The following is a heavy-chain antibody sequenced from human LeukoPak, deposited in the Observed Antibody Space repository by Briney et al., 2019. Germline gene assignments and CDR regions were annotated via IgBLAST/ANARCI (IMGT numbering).Heavy chain of an antibody. Sequence: SETLSLTFTVSDGSINNYYWNWLRPPPGKGLEWIGYVYYSGSINYNPSLRSRVTISVDTSKTHFSLKLNSVTAADTAVYYCARRRKLAATGDAFDVWGQGTVVTVSS. CDR1: DGSINNYY. D-gene: IGHD5-12*01. J-gene: IGHJ3*01. CDR2: VYYSGSI. CDR3: ARRRKLAATGDAFDV. V-gene: IGHV4-59*08.